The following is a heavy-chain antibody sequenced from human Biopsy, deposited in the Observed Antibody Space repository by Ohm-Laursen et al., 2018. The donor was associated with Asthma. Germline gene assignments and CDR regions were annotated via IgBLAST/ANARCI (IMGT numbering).Heavy chain of an antibody. CDR1: GFAVSRDH. CDR3: ARGDSSNWSHYYFDY. D-gene: IGHD3-22*01. CDR2: IYSGGTS. Sequence: SLRLSCAASGFAVSRDHIFWARQAPGKGLEWVSVIYSGGTSHTADSVRGRFTISRDYSKNTLYLQMHSLRAEDTAAYYCARGDSSNWSHYYFDYWGQGTLVTVSS. J-gene: IGHJ4*02. V-gene: IGHV3-53*01.